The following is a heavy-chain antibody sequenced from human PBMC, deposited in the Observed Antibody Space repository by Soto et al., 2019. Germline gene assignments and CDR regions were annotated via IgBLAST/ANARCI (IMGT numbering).Heavy chain of an antibody. J-gene: IGHJ5*02. CDR3: ARDLSIAVAGTSYWFDP. Sequence: PSETLSLTCTVSGGSISSYYWGWIRQPPGKGLEWIGYIYYSGSTNYNPSLKSRVTISVDTSKNQFSLKLSSVTAADTAVYYCARDLSIAVAGTSYWFDPWGQGTLVTVSS. CDR2: IYYSGST. CDR1: GGSISSYY. V-gene: IGHV4-59*01. D-gene: IGHD6-19*01.